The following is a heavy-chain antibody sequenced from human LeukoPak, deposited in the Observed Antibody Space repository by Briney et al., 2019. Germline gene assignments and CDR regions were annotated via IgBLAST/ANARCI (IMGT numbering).Heavy chain of an antibody. D-gene: IGHD2-2*01. V-gene: IGHV3-21*01. CDR2: ISSSSSYI. Sequence: GGSLRLSCAASGFTFSSYSMNWVRQAPGKGLEWVSSISSSSSYIYYADSVKGRFTISRDNAKNSLYLQMNSLRAEDTAVYYCARVLTGRSYQLPHYYFDYWGQGTLVTVSS. J-gene: IGHJ4*02. CDR3: ARVLTGRSYQLPHYYFDY. CDR1: GFTFSSYS.